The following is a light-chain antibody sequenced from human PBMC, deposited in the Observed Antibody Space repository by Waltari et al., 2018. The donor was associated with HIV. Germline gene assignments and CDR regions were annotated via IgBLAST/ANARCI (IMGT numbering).Light chain of an antibody. V-gene: IGLV1-47*01. J-gene: IGLJ3*02. CDR1: NTNIGLNY. CDR2: RVN. Sequence: QSVVTQPPSASGTPGQRVTISCSGSNTNIGLNYVYWYQQLPGTAPQLLIYRVNTRPSGVPDRFSCSKSGTSASLAISWLQSEDEADYYCAAWDDSLRSLVFGGGTKLTVL. CDR3: AAWDDSLRSLV.